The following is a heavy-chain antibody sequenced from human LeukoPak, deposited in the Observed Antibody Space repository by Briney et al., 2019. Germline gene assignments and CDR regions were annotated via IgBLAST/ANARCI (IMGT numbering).Heavy chain of an antibody. J-gene: IGHJ4*02. V-gene: IGHV3-21*01. D-gene: IGHD3-3*01. CDR2: ISSSSSYI. Sequence: GGSLRLSCAAPGFTFSSYSMNWVRQAPGKGPEWVSSISSSSSYIYYADSVKGRFTISRDNAKNSLYLQMNSLRAEDTAVYYCARDRGFYDFWSGYWFDYWGQGTLVTVSS. CDR1: GFTFSSYS. CDR3: ARDRGFYDFWSGYWFDY.